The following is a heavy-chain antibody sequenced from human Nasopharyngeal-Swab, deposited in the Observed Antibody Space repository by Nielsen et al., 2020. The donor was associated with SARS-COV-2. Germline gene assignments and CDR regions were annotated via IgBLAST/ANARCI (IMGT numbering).Heavy chain of an antibody. D-gene: IGHD3-10*01. CDR3: ARAPPHSWFGELPSNGMDV. V-gene: IGHV1-46*01. Sequence: ASVKVSCKASGGTFSSYAISWVRQAPGQGLEWMGIINPSGGSTSYAQKFQGRVTMTRDTSTSTVYMELSSLRSEDTAVYYCARAPPHSWFGELPSNGMDVWGQGTTVTVSS. J-gene: IGHJ6*02. CDR1: GGTFSSYA. CDR2: INPSGGST.